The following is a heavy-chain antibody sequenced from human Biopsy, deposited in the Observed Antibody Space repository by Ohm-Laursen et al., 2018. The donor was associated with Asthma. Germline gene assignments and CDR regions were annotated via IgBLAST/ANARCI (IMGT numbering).Heavy chain of an antibody. Sequence: SSVKVSCKTSGYTCNSAGITWVRQAPGQGLEWMGWISVYNGNTKVAQKLQGRVTMITDTSTSTAYMELRSLRSDDTAVYFCARAVDYSHYYGIDVWGQGTTVTVS. J-gene: IGHJ6*02. V-gene: IGHV1-18*01. D-gene: IGHD3-10*01. CDR1: GYTCNSAG. CDR2: ISVYNGNT. CDR3: ARAVDYSHYYGIDV.